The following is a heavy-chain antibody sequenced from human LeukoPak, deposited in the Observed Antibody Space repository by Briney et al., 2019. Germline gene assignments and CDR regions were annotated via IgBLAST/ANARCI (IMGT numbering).Heavy chain of an antibody. CDR2: IYYSGST. D-gene: IGHD6-13*01. V-gene: IGHV4-39*07. J-gene: IGHJ4*02. CDR1: GGSISSSSYY. CDR3: AREGIAAAALDY. Sequence: SETLSLTCTVSGGSISSSSYYWGWIRQPPGKGLEWIGSIYYSGSTYYNPSLKSRVTISVDTSKNQFSLKLSSVTAADTAVYYCAREGIAAAALDYWGQGTLVTVSS.